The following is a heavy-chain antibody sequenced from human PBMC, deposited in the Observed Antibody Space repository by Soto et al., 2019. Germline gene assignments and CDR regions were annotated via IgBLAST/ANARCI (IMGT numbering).Heavy chain of an antibody. CDR1: GFTFSSYG. V-gene: IGHV3-33*01. D-gene: IGHD3-3*01. CDR2: IWYDGSNK. CDR3: ARDPPKYYDFWSAYYLDDAFDI. J-gene: IGHJ3*02. Sequence: GGSLRLSCAASGFTFSSYGMHWVRQAPGKGLEWVAVIWYDGSNKYYADSVKGRFTISRDNSKNTLYLQMSSLRAEDTAVYYCARDPPKYYDFWSAYYLDDAFDIWGQGTMVTVSS.